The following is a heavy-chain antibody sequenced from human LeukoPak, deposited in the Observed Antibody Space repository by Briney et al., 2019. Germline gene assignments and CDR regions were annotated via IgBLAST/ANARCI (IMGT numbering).Heavy chain of an antibody. CDR2: IYYNGST. J-gene: IGHJ4*02. D-gene: IGHD3-10*01. CDR3: AREYYGSGNSSPSHSDY. CDR1: GGSISSGGYY. V-gene: IGHV4-31*03. Sequence: SQTLSLTCTVSGGSISSGGYYWSWVRQHPGKGLEWIGYIYYNGSTYYNPSLESRVTLSVDTSKNQFSLKLSSVTAADTAVYYCAREYYGSGNSSPSHSDYWGQGTRVTVSS.